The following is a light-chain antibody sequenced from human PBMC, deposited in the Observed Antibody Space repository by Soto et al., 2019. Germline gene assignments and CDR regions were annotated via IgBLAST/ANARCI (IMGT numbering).Light chain of an antibody. Sequence: QSALTQPASVSGSPGQSITISCTGTSSDVGNYNLVSWYQQHPGEAPKLMIYEGSKRPSGVSNRFSGSKSANTASLTISGLQAEDEADYYCRSFAGSNLFVFGTGPKVT. CDR2: EGS. CDR1: SSDVGNYNL. J-gene: IGLJ1*01. CDR3: RSFAGSNLFV. V-gene: IGLV2-23*01.